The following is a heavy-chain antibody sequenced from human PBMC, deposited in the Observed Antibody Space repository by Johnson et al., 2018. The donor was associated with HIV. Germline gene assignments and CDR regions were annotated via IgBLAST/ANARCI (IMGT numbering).Heavy chain of an antibody. CDR3: AGEGSCYSCGAFDI. CDR2: ISYDGSNK. Sequence: VQLVESGGGLVQPGGSLRLSCAASGFTFSSYAMHWVRQAPGKGLEWVAVISYDGSNKYYADSVKGRFTISRDNSKNTLYLQMNSLRAEDTAVYYCAGEGSCYSCGAFDIWGQGTMVTVSS. D-gene: IGHD2-15*01. J-gene: IGHJ3*02. V-gene: IGHV3-30*04. CDR1: GFTFSSYA.